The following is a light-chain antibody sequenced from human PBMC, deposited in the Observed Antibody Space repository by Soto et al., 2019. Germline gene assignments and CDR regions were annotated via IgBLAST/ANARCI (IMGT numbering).Light chain of an antibody. Sequence: DIEMTQSPYGLSACVGDRVSITCRASQCISIYLAWYQQKPGKVPKLLIYAASTLQTGVPSRFSGSGSGTDFTLTISSLQPEDVATYYCQKYSSAPQTFGPGTKVDIK. CDR2: AAS. V-gene: IGKV1-27*01. CDR3: QKYSSAPQT. J-gene: IGKJ3*01. CDR1: QCISIY.